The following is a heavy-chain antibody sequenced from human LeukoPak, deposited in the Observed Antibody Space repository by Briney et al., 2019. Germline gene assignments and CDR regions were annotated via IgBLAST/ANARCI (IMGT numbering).Heavy chain of an antibody. CDR1: GFTFSNYA. CDR2: ISYDGSNN. V-gene: IGHV3-30*09. J-gene: IGHJ4*02. CDR3: AKDPVGATYYFDY. Sequence: GGSLRLSCAASGFTFSNYAMHWVRQAPGKGLEWVAVISYDGSNNYYADSVKGRFAISRDNSKNTLYLQMNSLRAEDTAVYYCAKDPVGATYYFDYWGQGTLVTVSS. D-gene: IGHD1-26*01.